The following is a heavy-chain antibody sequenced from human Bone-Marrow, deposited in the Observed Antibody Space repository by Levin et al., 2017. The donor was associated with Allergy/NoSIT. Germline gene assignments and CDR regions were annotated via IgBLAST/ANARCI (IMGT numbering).Heavy chain of an antibody. CDR2: SKDKANTYTP. V-gene: IGHV3-72*01. D-gene: IGHD6-13*01. Sequence: GGSLRLSCATSGFTFSDYYVDWVRQAPGKGLEWVGRSKDKANTYTPEYAASVKGRFIISRDDSTKSGYLQINSLQVEDSAVYFLSREGYSRCPDFGYWRQGSLVTVSS. CDR1: GFTFSDYY. J-gene: IGHJ4*02. CDR3: SREGYSRCPDFGY.